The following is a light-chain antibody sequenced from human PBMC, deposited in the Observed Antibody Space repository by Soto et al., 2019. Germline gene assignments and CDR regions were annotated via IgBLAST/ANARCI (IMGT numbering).Light chain of an antibody. CDR3: QQRKNWQVT. J-gene: IGKJ5*01. V-gene: IGKV3-11*01. Sequence: EIELTQYPVTLAWSPWERATLSFMASQSVSSYLAWYQQKPGQAPRLLIYDASNRATDIPARFSGSGSGTDFTLTISSLEPEDFAIYYCQQRKNWQVTFGQGTRLENK. CDR2: DAS. CDR1: QSVSSY.